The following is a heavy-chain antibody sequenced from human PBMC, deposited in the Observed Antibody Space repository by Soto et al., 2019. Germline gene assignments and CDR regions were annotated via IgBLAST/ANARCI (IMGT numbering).Heavy chain of an antibody. Sequence: SETLSLTCTVSGGSISSRGYYWGWIRQPPGKGLEWIGTIYYSGSTYYNPSLKSRVTISVDTSKNQFSLKLGSVTAADTAVYYCARGFPTVVTVDYWGQGTLVTVSS. D-gene: IGHD4-17*01. CDR2: IYYSGST. V-gene: IGHV4-39*01. CDR3: ARGFPTVVTVDY. J-gene: IGHJ4*02. CDR1: GGSISSRGYY.